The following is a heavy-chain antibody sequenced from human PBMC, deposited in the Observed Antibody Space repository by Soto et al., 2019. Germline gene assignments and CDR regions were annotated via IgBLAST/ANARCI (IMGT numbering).Heavy chain of an antibody. CDR3: ARGDCSGGSCYRFAEYFQH. Sequence: SETLSLTCTVSGGSISSYYWSWIRQPPGKGLEWIGYIYYSGSTNYNPSLKSRVTISVDTSKNQFSLKLSSVTAADTAVYYCARGDCSGGSCYRFAEYFQHWGQGTLVTVSS. D-gene: IGHD2-15*01. CDR1: GGSISSYY. J-gene: IGHJ1*01. V-gene: IGHV4-59*01. CDR2: IYYSGST.